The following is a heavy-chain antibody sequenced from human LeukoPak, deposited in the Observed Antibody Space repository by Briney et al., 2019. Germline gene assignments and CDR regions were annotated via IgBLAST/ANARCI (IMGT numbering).Heavy chain of an antibody. Sequence: SETLSLTCTVSSGSFSDYYWTWMRQPPGQGLEWIGYSGSSKYNPSLESRVTISVDTSKRHFSLTLSSVTAAYTAIYYCARTRRHYYGSGKNLTPWPAGLDVWGQGTTVIVSA. CDR2: SGSS. CDR1: SGSFSDYY. D-gene: IGHD3-10*01. J-gene: IGHJ6*01. CDR3: ARTRRHYYGSGKNLTPWPAGLDV. V-gene: IGHV4-59*01.